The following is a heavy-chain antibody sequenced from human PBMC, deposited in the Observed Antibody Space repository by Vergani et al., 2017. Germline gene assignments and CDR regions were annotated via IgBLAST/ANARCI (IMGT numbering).Heavy chain of an antibody. CDR1: GFTFSSYD. CDR2: ISSSGSTI. D-gene: IGHD5-12*01. J-gene: IGHJ4*02. V-gene: IGHV3-48*03. Sequence: EVQLVESGGGLVQPGGSLRLSCAASGFTFSSYDMNWVRQAPGKGLEWVSYISSSGSTIYYADSVKGRFTISRDNAKNSLYLQMNSLRAEDTAVYYCARIEWDPGAFDYWGQGTLVTVSS. CDR3: ARIEWDPGAFDY.